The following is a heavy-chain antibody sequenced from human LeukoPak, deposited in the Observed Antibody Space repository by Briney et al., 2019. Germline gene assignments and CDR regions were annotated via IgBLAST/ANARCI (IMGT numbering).Heavy chain of an antibody. CDR1: GGTFSSYA. CDR2: IIPIFGTA. D-gene: IGHD5-18*01. CDR3: ARGYTAMAHAFDI. Sequence: SVKVSCKASGGTFSSYAISWVRQAPGQGLEWMGRIIPIFGTANYAQKFQGRVTITTDESTSTAYMVLSSLRSEDTAVYYCARGYTAMAHAFDIWGQGTMVTVSS. J-gene: IGHJ3*02. V-gene: IGHV1-69*05.